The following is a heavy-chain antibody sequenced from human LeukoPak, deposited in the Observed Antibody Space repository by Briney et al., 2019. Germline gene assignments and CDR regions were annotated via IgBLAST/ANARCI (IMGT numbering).Heavy chain of an antibody. CDR3: AKDRTAMTTAIDY. D-gene: IGHD4-11*01. V-gene: IGHV4-30-2*02. Sequence: PSQTLSLTCTVSGGSISSDGYYWSWIRQPPGKGLEWIGNIYHSGSTNYNPSLKSRVTISVDTSKNQFSLKLSSVTAADTAVYYCAKDRTAMTTAIDYWGQGTLVTVSS. CDR2: IYHSGST. J-gene: IGHJ4*02. CDR1: GGSISSDGYY.